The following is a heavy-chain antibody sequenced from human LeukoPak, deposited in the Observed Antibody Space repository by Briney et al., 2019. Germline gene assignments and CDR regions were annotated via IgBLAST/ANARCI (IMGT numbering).Heavy chain of an antibody. D-gene: IGHD1-26*01. V-gene: IGHV3-33*01. CDR2: IWYDGSNK. CDR3: ARNKGGTYYADY. CDR1: GFTFSGYG. J-gene: IGHJ4*02. Sequence: PGGSLRPSCAASGFTFSGYGMHWVRQAPGKGLEWVAVIWYDGSNKYYADSVKGRFTISRDDSKNTLYLQMNSLRAEDTALYYCARNKGGTYYADYWGQGTLVTVSS.